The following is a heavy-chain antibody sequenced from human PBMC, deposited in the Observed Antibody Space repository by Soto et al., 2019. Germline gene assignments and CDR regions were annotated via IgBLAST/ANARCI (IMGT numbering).Heavy chain of an antibody. D-gene: IGHD2-21*02. CDR1: GYTFTGYY. V-gene: IGHV1-2*02. Sequence: QVQLVQSGAEVKKPGASVKVSCKASGYTFTGYYIHWVRQAPGQGLEWMGWINPNTGGTNYPQNFGGGVPKTGDPPISTAYVEWGGLRSADRAVYYGASRGFCGGDCFSSGGRGPLVTFSS. CDR3: ASRGFCGGDCFSS. J-gene: IGHJ4*02. CDR2: INPNTGGT.